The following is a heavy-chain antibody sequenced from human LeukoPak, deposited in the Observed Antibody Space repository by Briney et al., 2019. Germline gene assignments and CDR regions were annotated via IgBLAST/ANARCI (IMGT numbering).Heavy chain of an antibody. D-gene: IGHD3-16*01. J-gene: IGHJ4*02. Sequence: GGSLRLSCGASGFTFSSYAMHWVRQAPGKGLEYVSAISSNGGSTYYANSVKGRFTISRDNSKNTLYLQMGSLRAEDMAVYYCARCYDYVWGSYGGPADYWGQGTLVTVSS. CDR1: GFTFSSYA. V-gene: IGHV3-64*01. CDR2: ISSNGGST. CDR3: ARCYDYVWGSYGGPADY.